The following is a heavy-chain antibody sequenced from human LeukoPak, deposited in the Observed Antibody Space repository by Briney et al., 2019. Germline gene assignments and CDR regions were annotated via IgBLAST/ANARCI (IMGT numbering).Heavy chain of an antibody. D-gene: IGHD3-10*01. CDR3: AKDVLLWFGAMGSFDY. J-gene: IGHJ4*02. Sequence: GGSLRLSCAASGFTFSSYAMSWVRQAPGKGLEWVSAISGSGGSTYYADTVKGRFTISRDNSKNTLYLQMNSLRAEDTAVYYCAKDVLLWFGAMGSFDYWGQGTLVTVSS. CDR1: GFTFSSYA. V-gene: IGHV3-23*01. CDR2: ISGSGGST.